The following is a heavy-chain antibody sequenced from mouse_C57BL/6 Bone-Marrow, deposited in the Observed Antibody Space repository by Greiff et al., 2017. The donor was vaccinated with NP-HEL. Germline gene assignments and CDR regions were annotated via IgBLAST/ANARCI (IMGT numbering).Heavy chain of an antibody. CDR1: GYTFTSYW. CDR2: IYPGSGST. CDR3: AGYYYGSSYVGDY. J-gene: IGHJ2*01. Sequence: VQLQQPGAELVKPGASVKMSCKASGYTFTSYWITWVKQRPGQGLEWIGDIYPGSGSTNYNEKFKSKATLTVDTSSSTAYMQLSSLTSEDSAVYYCAGYYYGSSYVGDYWGQGTTLTVSS. D-gene: IGHD1-1*01. V-gene: IGHV1-55*01.